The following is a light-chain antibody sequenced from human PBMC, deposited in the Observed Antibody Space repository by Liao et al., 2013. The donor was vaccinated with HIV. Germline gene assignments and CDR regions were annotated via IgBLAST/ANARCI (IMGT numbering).Light chain of an antibody. Sequence: SYVLTQPPSVSVAPGKTASITCGGDNIGTKSVHWYQQKPGQAPVLVLYYGSDRPSGIPERFSGSNSGTTATLTISRVEAGDEADYYCHVWDGTSDHQVFGPGTKVTVL. CDR3: HVWDGTSDHQV. CDR1: NIGTKS. V-gene: IGLV3-21*01. J-gene: IGLJ1*01. CDR2: YGS.